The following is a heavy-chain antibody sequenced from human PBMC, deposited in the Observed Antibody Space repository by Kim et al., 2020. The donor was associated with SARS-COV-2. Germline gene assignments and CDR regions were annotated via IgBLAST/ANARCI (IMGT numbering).Heavy chain of an antibody. J-gene: IGHJ6*02. V-gene: IGHV4-59*13. CDR2: IYYSGST. CDR3: ARGSGYSGYDSLYYYYGMDV. CDR1: GGSISSYY. Sequence: SETLSLTCTVSGGSISSYYWSWIRQPPGKGLEWIGYIYYSGSTNYNPSLKSRVTISVDTSKNQFSLKLSSVTAADTAVYYCARGSGYSGYDSLYYYYGMDVWGRGTTVTVS. D-gene: IGHD5-12*01.